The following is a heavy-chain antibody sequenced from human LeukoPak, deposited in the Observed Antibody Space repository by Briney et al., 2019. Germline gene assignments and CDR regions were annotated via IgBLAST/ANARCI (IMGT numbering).Heavy chain of an antibody. CDR3: ARTAGRQTPKYHFDD. CDR1: GGSISSYY. CDR2: IYYSRST. V-gene: IGHV4-59*01. D-gene: IGHD2-2*01. J-gene: IGHJ4*02. Sequence: SETLSLTCTVSGGSISSYYWSWIRQPPGNGLERIGFIYYSRSTNYNPSLKSRFTISVDTSKNHFSRRLSSVTAADTAVYYWARTAGRQTPKYHFDDWGQGTLVTVSA.